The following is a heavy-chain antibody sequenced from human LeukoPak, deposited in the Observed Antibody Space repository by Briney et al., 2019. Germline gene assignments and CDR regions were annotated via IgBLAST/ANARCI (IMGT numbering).Heavy chain of an antibody. D-gene: IGHD4-23*01. J-gene: IGHJ4*02. CDR3: VADYGGNSVFDY. CDR1: GFTFSSCS. Sequence: GGSLRLSCAASGFTFSSCSMNWVRQAPGKGLEWVSSISSSSSYIYYADSVKGRFTISRDNAKNSLYLQMNSLRAEDTAVYYCVADYGGNSVFDYWGQGTLVTVSS. CDR2: ISSSSSYI. V-gene: IGHV3-21*01.